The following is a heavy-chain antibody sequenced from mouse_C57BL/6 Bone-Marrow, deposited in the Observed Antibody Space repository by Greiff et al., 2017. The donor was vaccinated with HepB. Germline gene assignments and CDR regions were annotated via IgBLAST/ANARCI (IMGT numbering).Heavy chain of an antibody. CDR1: GFTFTDYY. J-gene: IGHJ1*03. CDR2: IRNKANGYTT. Sequence: EVNVVESGGGLVQPGGSLSLSCAASGFTFTDYYMSWVRQPPGKALEWLGFIRNKANGYTTEYSASVKGRFTISRDNSQSILYLQMNALRAEDSATYYCARYYYYGSSNWYFDVWGTGTTVTVSS. V-gene: IGHV7-3*01. D-gene: IGHD1-1*01. CDR3: ARYYYYGSSNWYFDV.